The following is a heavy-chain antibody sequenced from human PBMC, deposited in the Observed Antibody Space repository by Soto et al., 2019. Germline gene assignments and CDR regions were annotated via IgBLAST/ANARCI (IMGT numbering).Heavy chain of an antibody. J-gene: IGHJ4*02. CDR2: ISAYNGNT. CDR3: ARVRDYYDSSGYYVDY. V-gene: IGHV1-18*01. Sequence: GASVKVSCKASGYTCTSYGISWVRQAPGQGLEWMGWISAYNGNTNYAQKLQGRVTMTTDTSTSTAYMELRSLRSDDTAVYYCARVRDYYDSSGYYVDYWGQGTLVTVSS. D-gene: IGHD3-22*01. CDR1: GYTCTSYG.